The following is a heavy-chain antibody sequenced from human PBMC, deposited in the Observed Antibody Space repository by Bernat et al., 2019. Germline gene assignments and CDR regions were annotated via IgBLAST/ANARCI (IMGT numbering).Heavy chain of an antibody. CDR3: ARHGGGAPRVIDY. Sequence: EVQLVQSGAAVKEPGDSLRISCEASGYSFTSYWIGWVRQKPGEGLEWLGVIYPDDSDTTYSPSFRGRVTISADKSINIAYLRFVSLKESDTAMYFCARHGGGAPRVIDYWGQGTLVTVSS. V-gene: IGHV5-51*01. CDR2: IYPDDSDT. CDR1: GYSFTSYW. D-gene: IGHD3-16*01. J-gene: IGHJ4*02.